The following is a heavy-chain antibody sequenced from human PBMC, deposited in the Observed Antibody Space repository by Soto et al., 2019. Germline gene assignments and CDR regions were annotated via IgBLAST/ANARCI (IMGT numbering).Heavy chain of an antibody. Sequence: GESLKISCKGSGYSFTSYWIGWVRQMPGKGLEWMGIIYPGDSDTRYSPSFQGQVTISADKSISTAYLQWSSLKASDTAMYYCAASLQGYCSGGSCYSAYFQHWGQGTLVTVSS. CDR3: AASLQGYCSGGSCYSAYFQH. CDR2: IYPGDSDT. J-gene: IGHJ1*01. CDR1: GYSFTSYW. D-gene: IGHD2-15*01. V-gene: IGHV5-51*01.